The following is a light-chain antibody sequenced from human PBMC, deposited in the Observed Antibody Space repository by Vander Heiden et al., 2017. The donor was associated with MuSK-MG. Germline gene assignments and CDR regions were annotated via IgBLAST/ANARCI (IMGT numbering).Light chain of an antibody. CDR3: MQALQTPRT. J-gene: IGKJ1*01. CDR1: QSLLESNGYNR. V-gene: IGKV2-28*01. CDR2: FGS. Sequence: DIVLTQSPLSLPVTPGEPASISCRSSQSLLESNGYNRLDWYLQKPGRSPQLLIYFGSNRAPGVPDRISDSGSGTDFTLKISRVEAEDVGVYYCMQALQTPRTFGQGTKVEIE.